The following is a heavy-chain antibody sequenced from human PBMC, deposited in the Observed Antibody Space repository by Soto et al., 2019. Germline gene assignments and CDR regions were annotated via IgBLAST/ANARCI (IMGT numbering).Heavy chain of an antibody. CDR2: IYYSGST. CDR3: ARHESAWWFGEVLPGGIEY. Sequence: SVTNSRSYSVAEGKIRSRGYCRIRIRQPPGKGLEWIGSIYYSGSTYYNPSLKSRVTISVDTSKNQFSLKLSSVTAADTAVYYCARHESAWWFGEVLPGGIEYWVHRTLVIGSS. J-gene: IGHJ4*01. V-gene: IGHV4-39*01. CDR1: EGKIRSRGYC. D-gene: IGHD3-10*01.